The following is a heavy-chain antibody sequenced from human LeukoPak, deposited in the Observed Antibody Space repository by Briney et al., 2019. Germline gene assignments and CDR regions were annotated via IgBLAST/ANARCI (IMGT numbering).Heavy chain of an antibody. CDR2: INPSGGST. D-gene: IGHD4-17*01. V-gene: IGHV1-46*01. CDR3: ARNPVTTKYFDY. CDR1: GYTFTSYY. Sequence: ASVKVSCKASGYTFTSYYMHWVRQAPGQGLEWMGIINPSGGSTRYAQKFQGRVTMSRDTSTSTVYMELSSLRSEDTAVYYCARNPVTTKYFDYWGQGTLVTVSS. J-gene: IGHJ4*02.